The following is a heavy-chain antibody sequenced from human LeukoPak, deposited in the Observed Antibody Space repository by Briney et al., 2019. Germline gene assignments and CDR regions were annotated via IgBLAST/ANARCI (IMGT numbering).Heavy chain of an antibody. CDR3: ARHSSSWMWFDP. D-gene: IGHD6-13*01. CDR1: GGSISSYY. J-gene: IGHJ5*02. CDR2: IYTSGST. V-gene: IGHV4-4*09. Sequence: SETLSLTCTVSGGSISSYYWSWIRQPPGKGLEWIGYIYTSGSTNYNPSLKSRVTISVDTSKNQFSLKQSSVPAADTAVYYCARHSSSWMWFDPWGQGTLVTVSS.